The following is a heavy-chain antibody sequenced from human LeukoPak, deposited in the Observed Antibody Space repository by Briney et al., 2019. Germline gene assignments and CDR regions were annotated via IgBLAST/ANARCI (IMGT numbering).Heavy chain of an antibody. V-gene: IGHV1-2*02. CDR3: ARPRTSGYSSSWYDSPLDY. J-gene: IGHJ4*02. Sequence: GASVKVSCKASGYTFTGYYMHWVRQAPGQGLEWMGWINPNSGGTNYAQKFQGRVTMTRDTSISTAYMELSRLRSDDTAVYYCARPRTSGYSSSWYDSPLDYWGQGTLVTVSS. CDR1: GYTFTGYY. CDR2: INPNSGGT. D-gene: IGHD6-13*01.